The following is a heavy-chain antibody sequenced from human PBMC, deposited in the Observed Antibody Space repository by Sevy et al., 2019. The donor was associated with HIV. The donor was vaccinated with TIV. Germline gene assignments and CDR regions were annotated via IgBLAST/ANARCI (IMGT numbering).Heavy chain of an antibody. D-gene: IGHD6-13*01. V-gene: IGHV3-13*01. Sequence: GGSLRLSCAATAFTFSSYDMHWVRQVAGKGLEWVSSIGLSGDTYFAGYVKGLFTISRDNVKNYLYLQMSSLRAGDTAVYYCARETAADAFDAWGQRTFVTVSS. CDR1: AFTFSSYD. CDR2: IGLSGDT. CDR3: ARETAADAFDA. J-gene: IGHJ3*01.